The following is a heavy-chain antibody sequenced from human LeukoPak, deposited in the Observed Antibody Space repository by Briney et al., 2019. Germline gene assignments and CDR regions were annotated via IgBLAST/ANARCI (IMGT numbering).Heavy chain of an antibody. Sequence: ASVTVSCKTSGYTFTSYGISWVRQAPGQGLEWMGWISAYNGNTNYAQKFQGRVTMTTDTSTSTAYMELRSLRSDDTAVYYCASSIAAAGTPDYWGQGTLVTVSS. CDR1: GYTFTSYG. V-gene: IGHV1-18*01. CDR2: ISAYNGNT. J-gene: IGHJ4*02. D-gene: IGHD6-13*01. CDR3: ASSIAAAGTPDY.